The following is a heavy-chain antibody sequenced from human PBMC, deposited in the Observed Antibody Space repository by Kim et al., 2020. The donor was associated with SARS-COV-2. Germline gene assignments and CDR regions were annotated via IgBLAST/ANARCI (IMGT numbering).Heavy chain of an antibody. J-gene: IGHJ4*02. D-gene: IGHD6-19*01. CDR3: ARAYSSGWAYFDY. Sequence: YANSVKGRFTIPRANAKKSLYLQMNSLGAEDTAVYYCARAYSSGWAYFDYWGQGTLVTVSS. V-gene: IGHV3-21*01.